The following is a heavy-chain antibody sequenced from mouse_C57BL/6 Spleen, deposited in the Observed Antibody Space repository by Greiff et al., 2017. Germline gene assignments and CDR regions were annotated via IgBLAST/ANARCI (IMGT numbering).Heavy chain of an antibody. D-gene: IGHD4-1*01. V-gene: IGHV1-42*01. CDR1: GYSFTGYY. CDR3: ARGGAGGFDY. Sequence: VQLKQSGPELVKPGASVKISCKASGYSFTGYYMNWVKQSPEKSLEWIGEINPSTGGTTYNQKFKAKATLTVDKSSSTAYMQLKSLTSEDSAVYYCARGGAGGFDYWGQGTTLTVSS. J-gene: IGHJ2*01. CDR2: INPSTGGT.